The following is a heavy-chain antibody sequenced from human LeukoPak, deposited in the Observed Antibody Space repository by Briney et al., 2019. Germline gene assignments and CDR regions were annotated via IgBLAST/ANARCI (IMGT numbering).Heavy chain of an antibody. D-gene: IGHD3-3*01. CDR1: GFTFDDYA. CDR3: AKDIGYDFWSGLDY. V-gene: IGHV3-9*03. J-gene: IGHJ4*02. CDR2: ISWNSGSI. Sequence: GGSLRLSCAASGFTFDDYAMHWVRQAPGKGLEWVSGISWNSGSIGYADSVKGRFTISRDNAKNSLYLQKNSLRAEDMALYYCAKDIGYDFWSGLDYWGQGTLVTVSS.